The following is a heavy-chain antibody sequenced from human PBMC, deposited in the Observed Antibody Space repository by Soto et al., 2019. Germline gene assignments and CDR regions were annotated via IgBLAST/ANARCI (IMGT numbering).Heavy chain of an antibody. V-gene: IGHV1-18*01. J-gene: IGHJ6*02. CDR1: GYTFSSYA. CDR3: ARGGYYDGSGARNYHYYGMNV. CDR2: ISPYSDET. D-gene: IGHD3-22*01. Sequence: QAQLVQSGAEVKKPGASVRVSCKATGYTFSSYAISWVRQAPGQGLEWLGWISPYSDETQYAQKTQGRVFMTIDRAARTAYWDLRSRRSDDTAVYYCARGGYYDGSGARNYHYYGMNVWGQGTTVTVSS.